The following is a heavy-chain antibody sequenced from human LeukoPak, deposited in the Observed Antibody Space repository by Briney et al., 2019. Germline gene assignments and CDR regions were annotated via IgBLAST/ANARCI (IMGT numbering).Heavy chain of an antibody. CDR2: INPSGGST. CDR3: ARDHEYYYGSGSYYPGGCDY. D-gene: IGHD3-10*01. V-gene: IGHV1-46*01. CDR1: GYTFTSYY. J-gene: IGHJ4*02. Sequence: GASVKVSFKASGYTFTSYYMHWVRQAPGQGLEWMGIINPSGGSTSYVQKFQGRVTMTRDTSTSTVYMELSSLRSEDTAVYYCARDHEYYYGSGSYYPGGCDYWGQGTLVTVS.